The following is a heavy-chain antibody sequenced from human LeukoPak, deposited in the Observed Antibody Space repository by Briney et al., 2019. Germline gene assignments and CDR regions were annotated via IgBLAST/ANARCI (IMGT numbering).Heavy chain of an antibody. CDR1: AYSFTTYW. D-gene: IGHD2-15*01. V-gene: IGHV5-51*01. J-gene: IGHJ4*02. Sequence: RGESLKISCKGSAYSFTTYWIGWVRQMPGKGLEWMGIIYPADSDTRYSPSFQGQVTISADKSISTAYLQWSSLKASDTAMNYCARLTQWYGYFDYWGQGTLVTVSS. CDR3: ARLTQWYGYFDY. CDR2: IYPADSDT.